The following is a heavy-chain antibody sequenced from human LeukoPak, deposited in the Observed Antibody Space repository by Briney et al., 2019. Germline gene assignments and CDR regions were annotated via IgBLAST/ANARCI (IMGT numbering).Heavy chain of an antibody. Sequence: GASVKVSCKASGYTFTSYDINWVRQATGQGLEWMGWMNPNSGNTGYAQKFQGRVTMTRNTSISTAYMELSSLRSEDTAVYYCARSLLVRGVILTLFDYWGQGTPVTVSS. CDR1: GYTFTSYD. CDR3: ARSLLVRGVILTLFDY. D-gene: IGHD3-10*01. V-gene: IGHV1-8*01. J-gene: IGHJ4*02. CDR2: MNPNSGNT.